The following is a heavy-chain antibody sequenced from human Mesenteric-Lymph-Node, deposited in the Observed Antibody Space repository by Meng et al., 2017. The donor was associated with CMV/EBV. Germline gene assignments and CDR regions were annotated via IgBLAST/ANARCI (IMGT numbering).Heavy chain of an antibody. V-gene: IGHV4-34*01. J-gene: IGHJ4*02. D-gene: IGHD3-10*01. CDR3: ARKALARGVPSLRRPPYYFDF. Sequence: SGSHWNWIRQPPGKGLEWIGEINSSGGPNYNPSLKSRVTISLDTSQNQFSLKMTSVTAADSAVYYCARKALARGVPSLRRPPYYFDFWGLGTLVTVSS. CDR2: INSSGGP. CDR1: SGSH.